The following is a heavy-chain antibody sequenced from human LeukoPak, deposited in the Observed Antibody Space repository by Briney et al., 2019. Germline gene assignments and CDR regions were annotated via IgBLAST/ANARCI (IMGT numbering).Heavy chain of an antibody. CDR2: IYHSGST. CDR3: ARGPTRLNYDSSGYYSGFDY. V-gene: IGHV4-30-2*01. CDR1: GGSISSGGYS. D-gene: IGHD3-22*01. J-gene: IGHJ4*02. Sequence: PSETLSLTCAVSGGSISSGGYSWSWIRQPPGKGLEWIGYIYHSGSTYYNPSLKSRVTISVDRSKNQFSLKLSSVTAADTAVYYCARGPTRLNYDSSGYYSGFDYWGQGTLVTVSS.